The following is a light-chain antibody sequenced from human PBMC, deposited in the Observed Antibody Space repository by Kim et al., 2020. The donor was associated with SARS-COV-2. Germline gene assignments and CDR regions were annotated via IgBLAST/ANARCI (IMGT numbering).Light chain of an antibody. CDR3: QQYYAIPWT. Sequence: ERATITCRSSQSVLHAANNNLAWYQQKPGQPPKLLIYWASTRESGVHDRISGSGSGTDFTLTISGLQAEDVALYYCQQYYAIPWTFGQGTKVDIK. CDR2: WAS. CDR1: QSVLHAANNN. V-gene: IGKV4-1*01. J-gene: IGKJ1*01.